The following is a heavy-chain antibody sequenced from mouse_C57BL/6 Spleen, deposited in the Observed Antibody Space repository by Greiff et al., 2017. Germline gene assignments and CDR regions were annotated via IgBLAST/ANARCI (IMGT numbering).Heavy chain of an antibody. D-gene: IGHD1-1*01. CDR1: GYAFSSSW. V-gene: IGHV1-82*01. J-gene: IGHJ1*03. CDR2: IYPGDGDT. CDR3: ARELRYWYFDV. Sequence: QVQLQQSGPELVKPGASVKISCKASGYAFSSSWMNWVKQRPGKGLEWIGRIYPGDGDTNYNGKFKGKATLTADKSSSKAYMHLSSLTSEDSAVYFCARELRYWYFDVWGTGTTVTVSS.